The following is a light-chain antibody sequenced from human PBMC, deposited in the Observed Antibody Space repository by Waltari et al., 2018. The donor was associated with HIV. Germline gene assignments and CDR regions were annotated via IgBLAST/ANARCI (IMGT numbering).Light chain of an antibody. CDR3: QSADNSDTYYV. J-gene: IGLJ1*01. Sequence: SYELTQPPSISVSPGQTARITGPGDSLADQYVYWYQQKPGQAPLLVMYKDTERPSGIPERFFGSTSGTTVTLTIDGVQAEDEADYYCQSADNSDTYYVFGSGTKVTVL. CDR1: SLADQY. CDR2: KDT. V-gene: IGLV3-25*03.